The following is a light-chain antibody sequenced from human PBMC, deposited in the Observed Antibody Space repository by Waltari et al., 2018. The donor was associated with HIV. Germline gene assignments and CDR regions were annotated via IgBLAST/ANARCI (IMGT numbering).Light chain of an antibody. CDR2: EVS. V-gene: IGLV2-14*01. J-gene: IGLJ3*02. CDR1: SSDVGDYY. CDR3: SSYISSATPE. Sequence: QSALTQPASVSGSPGQSISISCTGTSSDVGDYYVSWYQHPPGKAPKVIIYEVSNRPSGVSNRFSGSKSGNTASLTISGLLPEDEADYFCSSYISSATPEFGGGTRLTVL.